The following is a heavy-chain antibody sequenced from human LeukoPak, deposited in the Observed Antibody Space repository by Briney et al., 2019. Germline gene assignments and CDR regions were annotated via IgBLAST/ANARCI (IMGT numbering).Heavy chain of an antibody. Sequence: GGSLRLSCAASGFTFSSYWMSWVRQAPGKGLEWVSNIKQDGSEKYYVDSVKGRFTISRDNAKNSLYLQMNSLRAEDTAVYYCARALRIAAAGAVWFDPWGQGTLVTVS. V-gene: IGHV3-7*01. CDR3: ARALRIAAAGAVWFDP. J-gene: IGHJ5*02. CDR1: GFTFSSYW. D-gene: IGHD6-13*01. CDR2: IKQDGSEK.